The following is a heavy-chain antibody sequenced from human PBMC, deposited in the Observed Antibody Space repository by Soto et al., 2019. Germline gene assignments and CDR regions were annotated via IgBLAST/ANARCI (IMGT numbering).Heavy chain of an antibody. Sequence: QVQLVQSGAEVKKPGSSVKVSCKASGDTFTIFAISWVRQAPGQGLEWMGGIIPTIGTTNYAQRFRGRITITGDESPGTAYMELSSLKSEDTAVYYCARDLGSGYDPGDYWGQGTLVTVSS. CDR1: GDTFTIFA. J-gene: IGHJ4*02. CDR2: IIPTIGTT. CDR3: ARDLGSGYDPGDY. D-gene: IGHD5-12*01. V-gene: IGHV1-69*12.